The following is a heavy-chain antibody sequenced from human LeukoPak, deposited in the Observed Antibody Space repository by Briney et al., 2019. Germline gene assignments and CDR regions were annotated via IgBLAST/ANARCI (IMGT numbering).Heavy chain of an antibody. Sequence: GSLRLSCAASGLTFSTSPMNWVRQAPGKGLEWVSTSGTTGDTYYADSVKGRFTISRDNSKNTLYLQITSLRAEDTALYYCATKTPGNYPYDYWGQGTLVIVSP. V-gene: IGHV3-23*01. CDR3: ATKTPGNYPYDY. CDR2: TSGTTGDT. D-gene: IGHD3-22*01. J-gene: IGHJ4*02. CDR1: GLTFSTSP.